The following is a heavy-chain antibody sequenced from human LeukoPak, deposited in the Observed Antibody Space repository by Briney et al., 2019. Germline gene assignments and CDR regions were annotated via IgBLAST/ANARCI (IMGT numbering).Heavy chain of an antibody. CDR1: GFTFSSYA. V-gene: IGHV3-23*01. J-gene: IGHJ4*02. CDR2: ISGIGGST. CDR3: ARAPRGAAAGDVYCDH. D-gene: IGHD6-13*01. Sequence: GGSLRLSCAASGFTFSSYAMSWVRQALGKGLEWVSAISGIGGSTYYADSVKERFTISRDNAKNSLYLQMNSLRAEDTAVYYCARAPRGAAAGDVYCDHWGQGTLVTVSS.